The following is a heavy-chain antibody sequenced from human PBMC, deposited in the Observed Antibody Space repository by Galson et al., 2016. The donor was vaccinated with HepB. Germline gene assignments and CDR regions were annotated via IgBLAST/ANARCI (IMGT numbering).Heavy chain of an antibody. D-gene: IGHD7-27*01. J-gene: IGHJ4*02. V-gene: IGHV3-66*02. CDR3: GSPLTGLAY. CDR2: IYAGGST. CDR1: GFAVSNNY. Sequence: SLRLSCAASGFAVSNNYMMWVRQAPGKGLEWVSDIYAGGSTNYADSVEGRFTISRENTQNPLYLQMNSLRPEDTAVYYLGSPLTGLAYWGQGTLVAVS.